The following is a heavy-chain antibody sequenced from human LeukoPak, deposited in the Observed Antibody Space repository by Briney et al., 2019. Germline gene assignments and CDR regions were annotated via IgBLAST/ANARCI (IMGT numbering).Heavy chain of an antibody. Sequence: ASVKVSCKASGYTFTSYGISWVRQAPGQGLERMGWISAYNGNTNYAQKLQGRVTMTTDTSTSTAYMELRSLRSDDTAVYYCARDSSYPTLYYFDYWGQGTLVTVSS. D-gene: IGHD5-12*01. J-gene: IGHJ4*02. CDR2: ISAYNGNT. CDR1: GYTFTSYG. CDR3: ARDSSYPTLYYFDY. V-gene: IGHV1-18*01.